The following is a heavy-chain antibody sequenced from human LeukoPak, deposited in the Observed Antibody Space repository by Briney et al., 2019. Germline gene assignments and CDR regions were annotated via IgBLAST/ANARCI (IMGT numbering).Heavy chain of an antibody. CDR1: GDTLTALS. D-gene: IGHD2-2*01. V-gene: IGHV1-24*01. CDR3: TTGKIYCSTTSCSDDY. CDR2: FHPEDGET. Sequence: GASVKVSCTVSGDTLTALSMHWERQAPGKGLEWMGGFHPEDGETIYAQKFQGRVTMTEDTSTDTAYMELSSLRSDDTAVYYCTTGKIYCSTTSCSDDYWGQGTLVTVSS. J-gene: IGHJ4*02.